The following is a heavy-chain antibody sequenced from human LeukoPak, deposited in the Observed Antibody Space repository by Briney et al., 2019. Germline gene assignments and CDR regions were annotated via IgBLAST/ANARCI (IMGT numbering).Heavy chain of an antibody. CDR3: ARDFDWGPDY. J-gene: IGHJ4*02. CDR1: GFXFTDHY. V-gene: IGHV1-2*02. Sequence: ASVKVSCKTSGFXFTDHYFHWVRQAPGQGHEWMGWINGKRGDTNYAQKFQDRVTMTRDTSISAFYIQLSSLTADDTAVYYCARDFDWGPDYWGQGTLVTVSS. CDR2: INGKRGDT. D-gene: IGHD3-9*01.